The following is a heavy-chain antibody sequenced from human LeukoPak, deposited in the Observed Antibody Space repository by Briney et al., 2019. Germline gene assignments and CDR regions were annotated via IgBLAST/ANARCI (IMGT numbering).Heavy chain of an antibody. V-gene: IGHV4-39*01. D-gene: IGHD4-11*01. J-gene: IGHJ6*02. CDR3: ARADYSNDYGMDV. CDR1: GGSISSSSYY. Sequence: SETLSLTCTVSGGSISSSSYYWGWLRQPPGKGLEWIGSIYYSGSTYYNPSLKSRVTISVDTSKNQFSLKLSSVTAADTAVYYCARADYSNDYGMDVWGQGTEVTVSS. CDR2: IYYSGST.